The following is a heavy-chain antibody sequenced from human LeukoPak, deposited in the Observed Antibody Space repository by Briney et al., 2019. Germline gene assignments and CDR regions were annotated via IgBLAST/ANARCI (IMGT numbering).Heavy chain of an antibody. Sequence: GGSLRLSCAASGFTFSNHWMHWVRQAPGKGLVWVSRINSDGSSTSYADSVKGRFTISRDNAMNTLYLQMNSLRAEDTAVYYCVRGMPGHSYAYGGDWGQGTLVTVSS. CDR2: INSDGSST. CDR1: GFTFSNHW. J-gene: IGHJ4*02. CDR3: VRGMPGHSYAYGGD. V-gene: IGHV3-74*01. D-gene: IGHD5-18*01.